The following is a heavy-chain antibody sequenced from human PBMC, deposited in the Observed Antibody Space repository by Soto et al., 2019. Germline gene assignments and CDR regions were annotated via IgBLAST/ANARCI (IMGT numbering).Heavy chain of an antibody. J-gene: IGHJ6*04. CDR2: IYYSGST. CDR3: ARRGITGTIGV. CDR1: GGSISSYY. Sequence: SETLSLTCTVSGGSISSYYWSWIRQPPGKGLEWIGYIYYSGSTNYNPSLKSRVTISVDTSKNQFSLKLSSVTAADTAVYYCARRGITGTIGVWGKGTTVTVSS. D-gene: IGHD1-20*01. V-gene: IGHV4-59*08.